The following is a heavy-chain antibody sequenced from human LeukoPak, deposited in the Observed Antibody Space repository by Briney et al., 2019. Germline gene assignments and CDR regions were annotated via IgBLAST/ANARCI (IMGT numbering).Heavy chain of an antibody. J-gene: IGHJ3*02. CDR2: MSGSGDYT. CDR1: GFTFSLYA. CDR3: AKDRLTLDAFDI. V-gene: IGHV3-23*01. Sequence: GGSLRLSCAASGFTFSLYAMSWVRQAPGKGLEWVSAMSGSGDYTYYAASGKARFTISKDNSKNPLYLQMNTLRAEDTAVYYCAKDRLTLDAFDIWGQGTMATVSS.